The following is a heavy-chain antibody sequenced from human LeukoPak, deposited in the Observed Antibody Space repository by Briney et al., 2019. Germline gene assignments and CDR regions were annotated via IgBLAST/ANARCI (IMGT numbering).Heavy chain of an antibody. J-gene: IGHJ4*02. D-gene: IGHD5-12*01. CDR2: IYYSGST. CDR1: GDSISSGDYY. Sequence: SETLSLTCTVSGDSISSGDYYWTWIRQHPGKGLAWIGCIYYSGSTYYNLSLKSRVIISADTSKNHFSLKLSSVTAADTAVYYCARVREATIAPFFDYWGQGILVTVSS. V-gene: IGHV4-31*03. CDR3: ARVREATIAPFFDY.